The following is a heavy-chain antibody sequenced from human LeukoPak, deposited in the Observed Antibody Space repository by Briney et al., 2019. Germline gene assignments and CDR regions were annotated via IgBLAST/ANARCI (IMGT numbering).Heavy chain of an antibody. J-gene: IGHJ4*02. V-gene: IGHV4-59*08. D-gene: IGHD5-24*01. CDR1: GGSISSYY. CDR2: IYYSGRT. Sequence: SETLSLTCTASGGSISSYYWSWIRQPPGKGLEWIGYIYYSGRTNYNPSLKSRVTISVDTSKNQLSLKLSSVTDADTAVYYCARGGRDGYTLYPFDYWGQGTLVTVSS. CDR3: ARGGRDGYTLYPFDY.